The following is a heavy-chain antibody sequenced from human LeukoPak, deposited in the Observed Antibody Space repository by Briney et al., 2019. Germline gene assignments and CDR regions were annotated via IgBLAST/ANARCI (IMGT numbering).Heavy chain of an antibody. CDR3: AAVGRGIAAAVDFDY. V-gene: IGHV1-58*01. J-gene: IGHJ4*02. D-gene: IGHD6-13*01. CDR1: GFTFTSSA. Sequence: SVKVSCKASGFTFTSSAVQWVQQARGQRLEWIGWIVVGSGNTNYAQKFQERVTITRDMSTSTAYMELSSLRSEDTAVYYCAAVGRGIAAAVDFDYWGQGTLVTVSS. CDR2: IVVGSGNT.